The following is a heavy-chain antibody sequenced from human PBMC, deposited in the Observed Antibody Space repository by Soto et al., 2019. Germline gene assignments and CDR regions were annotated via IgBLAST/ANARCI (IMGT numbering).Heavy chain of an antibody. Sequence: GGSLRLSCAASGFTFSSYAMSWVRQAPGKGLEWVSAISGSGGSTYYADSVKGRFTISRDNSKNTLYLQMNSLRAEDTAVYYCAKDNEPYDFWSGYYSSPVNWFDPWGQGTLVTVSS. CDR3: AKDNEPYDFWSGYYSSPVNWFDP. J-gene: IGHJ5*02. CDR2: ISGSGGST. V-gene: IGHV3-23*01. CDR1: GFTFSSYA. D-gene: IGHD3-3*01.